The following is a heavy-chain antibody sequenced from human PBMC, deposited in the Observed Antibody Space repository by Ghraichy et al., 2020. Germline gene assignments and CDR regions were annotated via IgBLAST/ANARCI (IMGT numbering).Heavy chain of an antibody. Sequence: GGSLRLSCAASGFTFSNYNMNWVRQAPGKGLEWVSYISSSSSNIYYADSVKGRFTISRDNAKNSLYLQMNSLRAEDTAVYYCARDPSSSSWYSDYWGQGTLVAVSS. CDR2: ISSSSSNI. J-gene: IGHJ4*02. D-gene: IGHD6-13*01. CDR3: ARDPSSSSWYSDY. V-gene: IGHV3-48*01. CDR1: GFTFSNYN.